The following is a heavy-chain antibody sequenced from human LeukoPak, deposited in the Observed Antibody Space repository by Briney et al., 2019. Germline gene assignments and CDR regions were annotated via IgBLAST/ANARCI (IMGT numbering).Heavy chain of an antibody. J-gene: IGHJ4*02. V-gene: IGHV4-59*01. CDR3: ARVRGQLWPPDY. CDR1: SGSISRYY. Sequence: SETLSLTCTVSSGSISRYYWSWIRQSPGKALEWIGYMYHGGSAHYSPSLKSRVTISIDTSKNQISLKVASVTAADTAVYFCARVRGQLWPPDYWGQGALVTVSS. CDR2: MYHGGSA. D-gene: IGHD1-1*01.